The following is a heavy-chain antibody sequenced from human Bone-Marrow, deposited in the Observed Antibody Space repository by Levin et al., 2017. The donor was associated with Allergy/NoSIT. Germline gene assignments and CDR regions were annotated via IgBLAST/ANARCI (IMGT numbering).Heavy chain of an antibody. V-gene: IGHV3-30-3*01. CDR2: ISYDGSTD. D-gene: IGHD5-18*01. CDR1: GLTFSNYA. CDR3: VGRGGGQWIQQYYFDY. J-gene: IGHJ4*02. Sequence: GGSLRLSCAASGLTFSNYAMHWVRQAPGKGLEWVAVISYDGSTDYYTDSVKGRFTISRDNSKNTLYLQMNSLRAEDTAVYYCVGRGGGQWIQQYYFDYWGRGTLVTVSS.